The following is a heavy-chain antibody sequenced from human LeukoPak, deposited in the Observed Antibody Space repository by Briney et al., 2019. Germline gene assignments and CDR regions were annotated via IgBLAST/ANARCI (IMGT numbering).Heavy chain of an antibody. CDR1: GYTFTGHY. D-gene: IGHD3-10*02. Sequence: VASVKVSCKASGYTFTGHYMHWVRQAPGQGLEWMGWINPNSGGTNYAQKFQGRVTMTRDTSISTTYMELSRLRSDDTAVYYCARLFGASYNGSDYWGQGTLVTVSP. J-gene: IGHJ4*02. CDR3: ARLFGASYNGSDY. CDR2: INPNSGGT. V-gene: IGHV1-2*02.